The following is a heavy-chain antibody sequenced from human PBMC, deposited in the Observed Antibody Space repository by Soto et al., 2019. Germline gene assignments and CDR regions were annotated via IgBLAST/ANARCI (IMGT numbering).Heavy chain of an antibody. CDR2: ISGSGSSR. CDR1: GFTFITYA. Sequence: EVQLLESGGDLVQPGGSLRLSCAASGFTFITYAMSWVRQAPGKGLEWVSAISGSGSSRYYADSAKGRFTISRDNSKNTLFLQLNSLRAEDTAVYYCAKELLRLGESLERYFDYWGQGTLVTVSS. CDR3: AKELLRLGESLERYFDY. J-gene: IGHJ4*02. D-gene: IGHD3-10*01. V-gene: IGHV3-23*01.